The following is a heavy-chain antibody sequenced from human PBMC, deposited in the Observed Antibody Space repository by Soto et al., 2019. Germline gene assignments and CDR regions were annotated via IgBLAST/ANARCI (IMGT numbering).Heavy chain of an antibody. J-gene: IGHJ3*02. D-gene: IGHD2-15*01. Sequence: ASVKVSCKASGGTFSSYTISWVRQAPGQGLEWMGRIIPILGIANYAQKFQGRVTITADKSTSTAYMELSSLRSEDTAVYYCAREADCSGGSCYSVCRAFDIWGQGTMVTVSS. V-gene: IGHV1-69*04. CDR2: IIPILGIA. CDR1: GGTFSSYT. CDR3: AREADCSGGSCYSVCRAFDI.